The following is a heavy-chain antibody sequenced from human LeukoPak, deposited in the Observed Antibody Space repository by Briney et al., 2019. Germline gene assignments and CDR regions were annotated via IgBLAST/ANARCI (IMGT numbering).Heavy chain of an antibody. CDR1: VFTFCSYS. CDR3: ARDRSQYYDSSGYYHDY. CDR2: ISSASSYI. D-gene: IGHD3-22*01. V-gene: IGHV3-21*01. J-gene: IGHJ4*02. Sequence: PGGSLRVSCAASVFTFCSYSMNCVPQAPGKGLEWVSSISSASSYIYNTDSVKCRFTISRDNTTNSLYLQMNSLSAEDTAVYYCARDRSQYYDSSGYYHDYWGQGTLVTVSS.